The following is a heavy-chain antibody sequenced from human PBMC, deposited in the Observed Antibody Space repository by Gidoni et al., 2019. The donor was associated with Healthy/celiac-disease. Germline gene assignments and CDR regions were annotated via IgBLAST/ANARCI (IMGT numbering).Heavy chain of an antibody. Sequence: EVQLVESGGGLVKPGGSLRLSCAASGFTFRNAWMSWVRQAPGKGLEWVGRIKSKTDGGTTDYAAPVKGRFTISRDDSKNTLYLQMNSLKTEDTAVYYCTTDGDYDYYYYGMEVWGQGTTVTVSS. CDR1: GFTFRNAW. J-gene: IGHJ6*02. CDR3: TTDGDYDYYYYGMEV. CDR2: IKSKTDGGTT. V-gene: IGHV3-15*01. D-gene: IGHD4-17*01.